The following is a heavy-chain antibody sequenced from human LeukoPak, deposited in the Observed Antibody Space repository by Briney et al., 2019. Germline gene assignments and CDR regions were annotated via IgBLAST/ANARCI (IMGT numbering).Heavy chain of an antibody. V-gene: IGHV3-48*03. CDR3: AREGSTDCHFDY. J-gene: IGHJ4*02. Sequence: QPGGSLRLSCAASGFTFSSYAMHWVRQAPGKGLEWVSYLTGIGNTIDYAGSVRGRFTISRDNAKNSLYLQMNSLRVEDTAVYFCAREGSTDCHFDYWGREPWSPSPQ. CDR1: GFTFSSYA. D-gene: IGHD2-21*02. CDR2: LTGIGNTI.